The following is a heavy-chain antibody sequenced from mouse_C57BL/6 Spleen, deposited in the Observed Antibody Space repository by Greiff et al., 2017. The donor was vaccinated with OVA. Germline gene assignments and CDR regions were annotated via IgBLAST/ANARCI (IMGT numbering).Heavy chain of an antibody. CDR1: GYSFTGYY. Sequence: EVQLQQSGPELVKPGASVKISCKASGYSFTGYYMNWVKQSPEKSLEWIGEINPSTGGTTYNQKFKAKATLTVDKSSSTAYMQLKSLTSEDSAVYYCARYDGYPMDYWGQGTSVTVSS. V-gene: IGHV1-42*01. J-gene: IGHJ4*01. D-gene: IGHD2-3*01. CDR2: INPSTGGT. CDR3: ARYDGYPMDY.